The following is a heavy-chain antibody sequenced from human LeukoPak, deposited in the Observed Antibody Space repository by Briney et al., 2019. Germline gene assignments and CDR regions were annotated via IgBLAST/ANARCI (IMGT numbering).Heavy chain of an antibody. CDR2: IEYDGSNI. CDR3: AKTPRYRAARQSHFDY. Sequence: GGSLRLSCAASGFTFSSYGMHWVRQAPGKGLEWVAVIEYDGSNIHYTDSVKGRFTISRDNSKKTLYLQMNSLRAEDTAVYYCAKTPRYRAARQSHFDYWGQGTLVTVSS. D-gene: IGHD6-6*01. CDR1: GFTFSSYG. J-gene: IGHJ4*02. V-gene: IGHV3-30*18.